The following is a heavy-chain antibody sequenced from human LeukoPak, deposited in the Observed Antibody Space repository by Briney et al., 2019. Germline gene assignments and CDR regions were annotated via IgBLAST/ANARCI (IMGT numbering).Heavy chain of an antibody. CDR3: ARAVRSYFDY. D-gene: IGHD5-24*01. Sequence: PSETLSLTCTVSGGSISSGSYYWSWIPQPAGRGLECIGHIYTSASNNYDRSLKSRVTISVDTSKNQFSMKLSSVTAAETAVYYCARAVRSYFDYWGQGTLVTVSS. V-gene: IGHV4-61*09. CDR1: GGSISSGSYY. J-gene: IGHJ4*02. CDR2: IYTSASN.